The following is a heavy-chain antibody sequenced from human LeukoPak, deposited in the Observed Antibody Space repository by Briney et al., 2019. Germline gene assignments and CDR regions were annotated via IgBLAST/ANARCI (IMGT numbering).Heavy chain of an antibody. CDR1: GLTSTDFW. CDR2: INPDGNEK. D-gene: IGHD6-13*01. Sequence: GGSLRLSCAASGLTSTDFWMNWVRLAPGRGLEWLANINPDGNEKYYVDSVKGRFAMSRDNAKNEVYLEMNSLRAEDTGVYYCSGRDSSRSPRAYWGQGTLVSVSS. CDR3: SGRDSSRSPRAY. V-gene: IGHV3-7*01. J-gene: IGHJ4*02.